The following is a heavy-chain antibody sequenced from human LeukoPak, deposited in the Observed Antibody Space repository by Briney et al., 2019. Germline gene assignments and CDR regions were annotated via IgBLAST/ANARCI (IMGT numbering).Heavy chain of an antibody. V-gene: IGHV4-59*01. J-gene: IGHJ4*02. Sequence: PSETLSLTCTVSGGSISSYYWSWIRQPPGKGLGWIGYIYYSGSTNYNPSLKSRVTISVDTSKNQFSLKLSSVTAADTAVYYCARASYDFWTGYGYWGQGTLVTVSS. CDR3: ARASYDFWTGYGY. CDR2: IYYSGST. CDR1: GGSISSYY. D-gene: IGHD3-3*01.